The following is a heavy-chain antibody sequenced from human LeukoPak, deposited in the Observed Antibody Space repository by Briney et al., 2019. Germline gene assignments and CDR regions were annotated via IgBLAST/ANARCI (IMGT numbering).Heavy chain of an antibody. CDR2: INHSGST. V-gene: IGHV4-30-2*01. Sequence: SQTLSLTCTVSGGSISSGGYYWSWIRQPPGKGLEWIGEINHSGSTNYNPSLKSRVTISVDTSKNQFSLKLSSVTAADTAVYYCARNRGDGYKPQDYWGQGTLVTVSS. CDR1: GGSISSGGYY. CDR3: ARNRGDGYKPQDY. J-gene: IGHJ4*02. D-gene: IGHD5-12*01.